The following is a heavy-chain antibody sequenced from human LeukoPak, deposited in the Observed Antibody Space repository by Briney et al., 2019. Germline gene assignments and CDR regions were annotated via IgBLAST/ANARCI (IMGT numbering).Heavy chain of an antibody. V-gene: IGHV4-39*01. CDR1: GVSISSSSYY. CDR2: IYYSGST. J-gene: IGHJ4*02. Sequence: SETLSLTCTVSGVSISSSSYYWGWIRQPPGKGLEWIGNIYYSGSTYYNPSLKSRVTISVDTSKNQLSLKLSSVTAADTAVYYCARQGYSSGNYWGQGTLVTVSS. CDR3: ARQGYSSGNY. D-gene: IGHD6-19*01.